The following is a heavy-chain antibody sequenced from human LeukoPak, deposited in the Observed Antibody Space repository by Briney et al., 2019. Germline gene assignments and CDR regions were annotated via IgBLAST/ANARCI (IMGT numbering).Heavy chain of an antibody. D-gene: IGHD2-2*01. Sequence: PGGSLRLSCAVSGFSLSSYWMSWLRQAQGKELEWVANIKQDGSEKYYVDSVKGRFTISRDNAKNSLYLQMNSLRAEDTAVYYCARDIVVVTGAHLLEYWGQGTLVTVPS. J-gene: IGHJ4*02. V-gene: IGHV3-7*03. CDR1: GFSLSSYW. CDR2: IKQDGSEK. CDR3: ARDIVVVTGAHLLEY.